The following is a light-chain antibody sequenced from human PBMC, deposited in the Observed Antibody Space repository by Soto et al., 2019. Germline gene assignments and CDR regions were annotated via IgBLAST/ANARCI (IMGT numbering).Light chain of an antibody. CDR1: QTINVW. CDR2: KAS. CDR3: QQYKAYSYT. Sequence: DIHMTQSPSTLSASVGDRVIITCRASQTINVWLAWYQQKPGKAPKLLISKASSLESGVPSRFSGSGSGTEFTLTIISLQPDDFATYYCQQYKAYSYTFGQGTELVVK. V-gene: IGKV1-5*03. J-gene: IGKJ2*01.